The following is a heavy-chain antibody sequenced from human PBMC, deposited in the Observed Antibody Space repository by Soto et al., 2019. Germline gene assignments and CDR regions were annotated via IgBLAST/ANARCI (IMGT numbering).Heavy chain of an antibody. CDR3: AKALWFGKSSHYFDY. V-gene: IGHV3-23*01. Sequence: EVQLLESGGGLVQVGGSLRLSCVGSGFGFDSYAMSWVRQAPGKGLEWVSGIGSSGGAIVYADSVRGRFTISRDNSRNALYLHMNSLRAGDTAVYYGAKALWFGKSSHYFDYWGQGTLVTVSS. CDR1: GFGFDSYA. CDR2: IGSSGGAI. D-gene: IGHD3-10*01. J-gene: IGHJ4*02.